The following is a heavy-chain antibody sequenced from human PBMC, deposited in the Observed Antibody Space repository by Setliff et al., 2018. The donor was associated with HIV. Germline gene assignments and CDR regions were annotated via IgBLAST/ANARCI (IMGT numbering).Heavy chain of an antibody. D-gene: IGHD3-10*01. CDR3: ARQGLTMNRGVPAPILYYFDY. CDR2: VYHSGST. Sequence: PSETLSLTCTVSGGAISSDYWSWIRQPPGKGLEWIGYVYHSGSTNYNPSLKSRVTISVDTSKNQFSMKLRSVTAADTAVYYCARQGLTMNRGVPAPILYYFDYWGPGILVTVSS. J-gene: IGHJ4*02. CDR1: GGAISSDY. V-gene: IGHV4-59*08.